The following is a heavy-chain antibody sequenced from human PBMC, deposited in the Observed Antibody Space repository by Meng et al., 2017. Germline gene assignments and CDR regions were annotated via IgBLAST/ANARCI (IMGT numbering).Heavy chain of an antibody. CDR3: ATGAAAADH. CDR1: GIRSTYAW. Sequence: LWRSCGGLVLTWWFLGFSVVAPGIRSTYAWMSWVRQGPGKGLGWVGRIERKSDGGTIYYAAPVKGRFTISRDDSKNTLYLQMDSLINEDTAVYFCATGAAAADHWGQGTLVTVSS. D-gene: IGHD6-13*01. J-gene: IGHJ4*02. V-gene: IGHV3-15*04. CDR2: IERKSDGGTI.